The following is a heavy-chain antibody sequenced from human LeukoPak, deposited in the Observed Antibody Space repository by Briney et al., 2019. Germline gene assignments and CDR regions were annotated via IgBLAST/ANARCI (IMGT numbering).Heavy chain of an antibody. V-gene: IGHV3-23*05. CDR3: VGGEWLRSGLGY. J-gene: IGHJ4*02. CDR1: GFTFSSYG. CDR2: IYSDGST. D-gene: IGHD5-12*01. Sequence: PGGSLRLSCAASGFTFSSYGMSWVRQAPGKGLEWVSTIYSDGSTYYADSVKGRFIISRDNSKNTLYLQMYSLRAEDTAVYFCVGGEWLRSGLGYWGQGTLVTVSS.